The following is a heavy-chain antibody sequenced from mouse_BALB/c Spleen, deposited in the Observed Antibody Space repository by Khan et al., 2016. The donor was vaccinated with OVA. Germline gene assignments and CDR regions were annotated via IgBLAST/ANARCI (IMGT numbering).Heavy chain of an antibody. Sequence: EVKLVESGGDLMKPGGSLKLSCAASGFTFSTYGMSWVRQTPDKRLEWVATVSSGGHYTYYPDTVTGRFTISRDNAKNTLYLQMRSLKSEDTAMFYCARIAYYYDSEGFAYWGQGTLVTVSA. CDR3: ARIAYYYDSEGFAY. CDR1: GFTFSTYG. V-gene: IGHV5-6*01. CDR2: VSSGGHYT. D-gene: IGHD1-1*01. J-gene: IGHJ3*01.